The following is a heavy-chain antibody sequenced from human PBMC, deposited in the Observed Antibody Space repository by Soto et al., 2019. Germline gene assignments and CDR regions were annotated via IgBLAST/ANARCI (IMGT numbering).Heavy chain of an antibody. CDR1: GFTFSSYG. Sequence: GGSLRLSCAASGFTFSSYGMHWVRRAPGKGLEWVAVISYDGSNKYYADSVKGRFTISRDNSKNTLYLQMNSLRAEDTAVYYCAKDQVDTAMVLSPFDYCGQGTMVTVYS. D-gene: IGHD5-18*01. J-gene: IGHJ4*02. CDR2: ISYDGSNK. V-gene: IGHV3-30*18. CDR3: AKDQVDTAMVLSPFDY.